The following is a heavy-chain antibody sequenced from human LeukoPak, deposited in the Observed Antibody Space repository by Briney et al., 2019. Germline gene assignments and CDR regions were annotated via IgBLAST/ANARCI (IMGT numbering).Heavy chain of an antibody. CDR3: ARRHPDTAMVSLADYYGMDV. D-gene: IGHD5-18*01. CDR2: IKQDGGVE. CDR1: GFTVSIYW. V-gene: IGHV3-7*05. Sequence: PGGSLRLSCAASGFTVSIYWMSWVRQAPGKGLEWVANIKQDGGVEHYVDSVKGRFTISRDNAKNSLYLQMNSLRAEDTAVYYCARRHPDTAMVSLADYYGMDVWGQGTTVTVSS. J-gene: IGHJ6*02.